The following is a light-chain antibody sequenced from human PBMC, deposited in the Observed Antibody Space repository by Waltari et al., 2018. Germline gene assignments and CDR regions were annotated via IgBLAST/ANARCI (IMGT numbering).Light chain of an antibody. J-gene: IGLJ3*02. Sequence: QSALPQPPSLSGSPGQSIPISCSGTTRDVGGYTHLSWYQQHPGKAPKLMIYDVTTRPSGVSNRFSGSKSVNTASLTISGLQAEDEADYYCSSYTSSSTWVFGGGTKLTVL. CDR3: SSYTSSSTWV. V-gene: IGLV2-14*03. CDR2: DVT. CDR1: TRDVGGYTH.